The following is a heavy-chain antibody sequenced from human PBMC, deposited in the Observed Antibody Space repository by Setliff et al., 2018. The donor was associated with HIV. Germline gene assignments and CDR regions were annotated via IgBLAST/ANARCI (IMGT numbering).Heavy chain of an antibody. D-gene: IGHD2-21*02. CDR2: FSHSGTT. J-gene: IGHJ2*01. CDR3: ARHDGTYCGGDCYLLGYFDL. Sequence: SETLSLTCTVSGHSISDGSCWGWIRQTPGKGLEWIGTFSHSGTTYYNPSLESRVTISVHTSKNQFSLKLSSVTAADTAVYYCARHDGTYCGGDCYLLGYFDLWGRGTLVTVS. V-gene: IGHV4-38-2*02. CDR1: GHSISDGSC.